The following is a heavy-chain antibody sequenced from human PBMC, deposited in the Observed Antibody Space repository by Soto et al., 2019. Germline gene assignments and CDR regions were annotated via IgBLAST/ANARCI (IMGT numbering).Heavy chain of an antibody. CDR2: IVVGSGNT. CDR1: GFTFTSSA. J-gene: IGHJ6*02. Sequence: SVKVSCKASGFTFTSSAVQWVRQARGQRREWIGWIVVGSGNTNYAQKFQGRVTITRDMSTSTAYMELSSLRSEDTAVYYCAADASVVTMVRGVKTYYYYGMDVWGQGTTVTVSS. V-gene: IGHV1-58*01. CDR3: AADASVVTMVRGVKTYYYYGMDV. D-gene: IGHD3-10*01.